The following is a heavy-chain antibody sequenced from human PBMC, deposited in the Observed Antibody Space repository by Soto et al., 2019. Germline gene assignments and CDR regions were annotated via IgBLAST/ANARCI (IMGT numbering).Heavy chain of an antibody. V-gene: IGHV4-61*01. D-gene: IGHD3-10*01. Sequence: SETLSLTCTVSGGSVSSGSYYWSWIRQPPGKGLEWIGYIYYSGSTNYNPSLKSRVTISVDTSKNQFSLKLSSVTAADTAVYYCXRDWTSYPGSYTNWFDPWGQGTLVTVSS. CDR1: GGSVSSGSYY. CDR2: IYYSGST. J-gene: IGHJ5*02. CDR3: XRDWTSYPGSYTNWFDP.